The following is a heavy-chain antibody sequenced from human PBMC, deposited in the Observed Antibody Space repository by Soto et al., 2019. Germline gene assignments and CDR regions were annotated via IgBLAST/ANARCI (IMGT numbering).Heavy chain of an antibody. Sequence: QLGGSLRLSCAASGFTFSSYAMSWVRQAPGKGLEWVSAISGSGGSTYYADSVKGRFTISRDNSKNTLYLQMNSLRAEDTAVYYSARELYYYDSSGYYAGFDYWGQGT. CDR1: GFTFSSYA. D-gene: IGHD3-22*01. V-gene: IGHV3-23*01. J-gene: IGHJ4*02. CDR3: ARELYYYDSSGYYAGFDY. CDR2: ISGSGGST.